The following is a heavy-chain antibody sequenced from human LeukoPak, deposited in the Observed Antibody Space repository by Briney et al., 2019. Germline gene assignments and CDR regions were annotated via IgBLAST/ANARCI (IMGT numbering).Heavy chain of an antibody. CDR2: IWYDGSNK. CDR3: AKRPPYSSGWYFGY. V-gene: IGHV3-33*06. D-gene: IGHD6-19*01. Sequence: GGSLRLSCAASGFTFSSYGMHWVRQAPGKGLEWVAVIWYDGSNKYYADSVKGRFTISRDNSTNTLYLQMNSLRAEDTAVYYCAKRPPYSSGWYFGYWGQGTLVTVSS. CDR1: GFTFSSYG. J-gene: IGHJ4*02.